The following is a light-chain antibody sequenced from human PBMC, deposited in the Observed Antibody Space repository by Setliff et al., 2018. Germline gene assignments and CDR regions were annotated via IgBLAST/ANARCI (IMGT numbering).Light chain of an antibody. J-gene: IGLJ2*01. Sequence: QSALTQPASVSGSPEQSITISCTGEFGAYGSAYVSWYQQHPDKAPKLIIYDVNNRPSGISHRFSGSNSANTASLTISGLRAEDEADYYCASYTSSSTILFGGGTKVTVL. CDR3: ASYTSSSTIL. V-gene: IGLV2-14*03. CDR1: FGAYGSAY. CDR2: DVN.